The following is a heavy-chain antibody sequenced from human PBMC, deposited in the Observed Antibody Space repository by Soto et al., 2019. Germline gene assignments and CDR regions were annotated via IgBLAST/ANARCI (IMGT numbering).Heavy chain of an antibody. V-gene: IGHV1-69*12. D-gene: IGHD5-18*01. CDR2: IIPIIGTA. J-gene: IGHJ6*02. CDR1: GGTLSIYA. Sequence: QVQLVQSGAEVKKAGSSVKVSCKASGGTLSIYAISWVRQAPGQGLEWMGGIIPIIGTANYAQKFQGRVTITADESTSTAYMELSSLRSEDTAVYYCASARYSSAYYRGLDVWGQGTSVTVSS. CDR3: ASARYSSAYYRGLDV.